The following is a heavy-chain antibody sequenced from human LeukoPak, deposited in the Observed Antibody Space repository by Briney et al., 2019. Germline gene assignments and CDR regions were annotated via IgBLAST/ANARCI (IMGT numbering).Heavy chain of an antibody. CDR2: ISGSGGST. D-gene: IGHD2-21*02. Sequence: GGSLRLSCAASGFTFSSYAMSWVRQAPGKGLEWVSAISGSGGSTYYADSVKGRFTISRDNSKNTLYLQMNSLRAEDTAVYYCAKGRNIVVVTAILRPYYFDYWGQGTLVTVSS. V-gene: IGHV3-23*01. J-gene: IGHJ4*02. CDR3: AKGRNIVVVTAILRPYYFDY. CDR1: GFTFSSYA.